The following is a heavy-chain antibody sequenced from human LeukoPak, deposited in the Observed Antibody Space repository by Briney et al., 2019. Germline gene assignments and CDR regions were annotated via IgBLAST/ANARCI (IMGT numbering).Heavy chain of an antibody. D-gene: IGHD3-22*01. CDR2: IYYSGST. CDR3: ARGSGDYDSSGYYYMYELDY. V-gene: IGHV4-59*01. CDR1: GGSISSYY. J-gene: IGHJ4*02. Sequence: SETLSLTCTVSGGSISSYYWSWIRQPPGKGLEWIGYIYYSGSTNYNPSLKSRVTISVDTSKNQFSLKLSSVTAADTAAYYCARGSGDYDSSGYYYMYELDYWGQGTLVTVSS.